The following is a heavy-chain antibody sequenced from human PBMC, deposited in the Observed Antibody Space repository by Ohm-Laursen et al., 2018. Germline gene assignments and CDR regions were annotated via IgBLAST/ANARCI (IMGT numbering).Heavy chain of an antibody. V-gene: IGHV3-11*01. D-gene: IGHD1-26*01. Sequence: SLRLSCAASGFTFSTYAMSWVRQTPGKGLEWVSYISSSGSTIYYADSVKDRFTISRDNAKNSLYLQMNSLRAEGTAVYYCARDHRWELPGYYYYGMDVWGQGTTVTVSS. CDR2: ISSSGSTI. CDR3: ARDHRWELPGYYYYGMDV. CDR1: GFTFSTYA. J-gene: IGHJ6*02.